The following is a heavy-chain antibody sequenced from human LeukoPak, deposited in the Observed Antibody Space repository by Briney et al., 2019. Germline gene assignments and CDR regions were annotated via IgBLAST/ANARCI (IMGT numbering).Heavy chain of an antibody. D-gene: IGHD3-3*01. CDR3: ASQAFFGSDPYSDAFDI. CDR1: GYTFAAYY. J-gene: IGHJ3*02. Sequence: GASVKVSCKASGYTFAAYYMYWVRQAPGQGLEWMGWINPNSGGTNYAQKFQGRVTMTRDTSISTAYMELSRLRSDDTAVYYCASQAFFGSDPYSDAFDIWGQGTMVTVSS. CDR2: INPNSGGT. V-gene: IGHV1-2*02.